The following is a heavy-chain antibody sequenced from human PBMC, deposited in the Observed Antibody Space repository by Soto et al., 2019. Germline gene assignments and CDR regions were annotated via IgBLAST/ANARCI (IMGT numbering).Heavy chain of an antibody. D-gene: IGHD3-22*01. CDR1: GFTFSRYD. CDR3: AINYYASGARIIDH. CDR2: ISTSGRSGITV. V-gene: IGHV3-48*03. J-gene: IGHJ4*02. Sequence: GGSLRLSCVASGFTFSRYDMDWVRQVPGKGLEWVSYISTSGRSGITVIYADSVKGRFTISRDNAKNTVYLQLNSLRAEDTAVYYCAINYYASGARIIDHCGQAALLTVST.